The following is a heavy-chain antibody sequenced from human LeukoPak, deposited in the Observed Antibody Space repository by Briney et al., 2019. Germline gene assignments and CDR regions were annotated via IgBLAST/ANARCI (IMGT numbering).Heavy chain of an antibody. D-gene: IGHD1-26*01. CDR3: VRDLGGRSGH. Sequence: GESLRLSCAASGFTFSSNWMHWVRQAPGKGLVWVSRINEDGSTTNYADSVKGRSTIFRDNAKNTLYLQMNSLRAEDTAVYYCVRDLGGRSGHWGQGTLVTVSS. CDR1: GFTFSSNW. V-gene: IGHV3-74*01. CDR2: INEDGSTT. J-gene: IGHJ4*02.